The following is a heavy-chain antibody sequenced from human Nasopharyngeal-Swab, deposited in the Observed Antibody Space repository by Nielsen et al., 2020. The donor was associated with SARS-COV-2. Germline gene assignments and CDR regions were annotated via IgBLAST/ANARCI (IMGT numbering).Heavy chain of an antibody. V-gene: IGHV4-59*08. J-gene: IGHJ3*02. D-gene: IGHD3-16*01. CDR1: GGSISSYY. CDR3: ARYPLSIDAFDI. Sequence: GSLRLSCTVSGGSISSYYCSWIRQPPGKGLEWIGYIYYSGSTNYNPSLKSRVTISVDTSKNQFSLKLSSVTAADTAVYYCARYPLSIDAFDIWGQGTMVTVSS. CDR2: IYYSGST.